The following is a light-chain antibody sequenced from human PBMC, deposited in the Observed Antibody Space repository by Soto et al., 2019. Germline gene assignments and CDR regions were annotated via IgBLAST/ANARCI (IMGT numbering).Light chain of an antibody. J-gene: IGLJ1*01. CDR1: SSDVGGYNS. CDR3: SSYAGSDVFV. Sequence: QSALAQPPPASGSPGQSVTISCTGTSSDVGGYNSVSWYQQLPGKAPKLMIYEVSKRPSGVPDRFSGSKSGNTASLTVSGLQAEDEADYYCSSYAGSDVFVFGTGTRSPP. V-gene: IGLV2-8*01. CDR2: EVS.